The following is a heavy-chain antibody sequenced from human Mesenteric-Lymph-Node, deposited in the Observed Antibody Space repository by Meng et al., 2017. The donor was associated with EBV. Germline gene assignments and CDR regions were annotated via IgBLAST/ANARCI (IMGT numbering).Heavy chain of an antibody. CDR2: IYHSGSN. J-gene: IGHJ4*02. Sequence: VLLQWWRPRPVKPAGTLCLHCYVSGGYSSRRDWWSLVRQPPGDGLEWIGEIYHSGSNNSNSSLKSRVTISVDQSKNQFSLKLSSVTAADTAVYYCARVNDSSGYLDYWGQGTLVTVSS. D-gene: IGHD3-22*01. CDR1: GGYSSRRDW. CDR3: ARVNDSSGYLDY. V-gene: IGHV4-4*02.